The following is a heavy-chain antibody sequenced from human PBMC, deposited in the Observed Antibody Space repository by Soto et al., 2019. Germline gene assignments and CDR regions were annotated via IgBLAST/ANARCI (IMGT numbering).Heavy chain of an antibody. CDR3: VRGSRDYYDSSGFEY. CDR1: GFTFRNYY. J-gene: IGHJ4*02. V-gene: IGHV3-7*01. Sequence: PGGSLRLSCAASGFTFRNYYMRWVRQAPGKGLEWVANINQDGRETYYVDSVKGRFTISRDNAKTSLYLQMDSLRAEDTAVYYCVRGSRDYYDSSGFEYWGQGTLVTVSS. CDR2: INQDGRET. D-gene: IGHD3-22*01.